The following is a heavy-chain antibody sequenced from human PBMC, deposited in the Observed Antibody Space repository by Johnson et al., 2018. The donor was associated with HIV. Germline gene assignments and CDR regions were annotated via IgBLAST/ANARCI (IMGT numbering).Heavy chain of an antibody. D-gene: IGHD1-26*01. J-gene: IGHJ3*01. V-gene: IGHV3-30*04. Sequence: QVQLVESGGVVVQPGGSLRLSCAASGFTFSSYAMHWVRQAPGKGLEWVAVISYDGSNKYYADSVKGRFTISRDNSKNTLYLQMNSLRAEDTAVYYCAKGDTVVGAKYAFDFWGQGTMVTVSS. CDR3: AKGDTVVGAKYAFDF. CDR2: ISYDGSNK. CDR1: GFTFSSYA.